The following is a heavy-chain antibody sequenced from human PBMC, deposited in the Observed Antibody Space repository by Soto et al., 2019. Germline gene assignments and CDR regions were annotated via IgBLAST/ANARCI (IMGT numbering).Heavy chain of an antibody. V-gene: IGHV2-5*02. Sequence: QITLKESGPTLVKPTQTLTLTCTFSGFSLSTSGVGVGWIRQPPGKALEWLALIYWDDDKRYSPSLKSRLTITKDXXKXQXXLTMTNMDPVDTATYYCAHLDSGSYYPYYYYGMDVWGQGTTVTVSS. D-gene: IGHD3-10*01. CDR3: AHLDSGSYYPYYYYGMDV. J-gene: IGHJ6*02. CDR2: IYWDDDK. CDR1: GFSLSTSGVG.